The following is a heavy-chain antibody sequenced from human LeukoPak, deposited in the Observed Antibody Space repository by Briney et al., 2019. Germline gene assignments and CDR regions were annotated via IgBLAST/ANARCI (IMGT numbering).Heavy chain of an antibody. Sequence: SVTVSCKASGFTFTSSAMQWVRQARGQRLEWIGWIVVGSGNTNYAQKFQERVTITRDMSTSTAYMELSSLRSEDTAVYYCAALRSHDYGDYYVYWGQGTLVTVSS. D-gene: IGHD4-17*01. V-gene: IGHV1-58*02. CDR3: AALRSHDYGDYYVY. CDR2: IVVGSGNT. J-gene: IGHJ4*02. CDR1: GFTFTSSA.